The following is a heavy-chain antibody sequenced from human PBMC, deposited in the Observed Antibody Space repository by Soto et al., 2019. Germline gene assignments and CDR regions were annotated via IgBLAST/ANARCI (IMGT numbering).Heavy chain of an antibody. CDR3: AKDLYYSSGYYLRPYAFDI. Sequence: QVQLVESGGGVVQPGRSLRLSCAASGFTFSSYGMHWVRQAPGKGLEWVAVISYDGSNKYYADSVKGRLTISRDNSKNTLYLRMNSLGAEDTAVYYCAKDLYYSSGYYLRPYAFDIWGQGTMVTVS. V-gene: IGHV3-30*18. CDR1: GFTFSSYG. D-gene: IGHD3-22*01. CDR2: ISYDGSNK. J-gene: IGHJ3*02.